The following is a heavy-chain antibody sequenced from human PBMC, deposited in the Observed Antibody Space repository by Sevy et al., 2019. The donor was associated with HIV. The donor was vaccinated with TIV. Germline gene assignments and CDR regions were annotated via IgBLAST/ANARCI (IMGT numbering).Heavy chain of an antibody. CDR2: IYYSGST. CDR1: GGSISSGGYY. J-gene: IGHJ4*02. D-gene: IGHD3-3*01. Sequence: SETLSLTCTVSGGSISSGGYYWSWIRQHPGKGLEWIGYIYYSGSTYYNPSLKSRATISVDTSKNQFSLKLSSVTAADTAVYYCARSPPLDFWSGYYFDYWGQGTLVTVSS. V-gene: IGHV4-31*03. CDR3: ARSPPLDFWSGYYFDY.